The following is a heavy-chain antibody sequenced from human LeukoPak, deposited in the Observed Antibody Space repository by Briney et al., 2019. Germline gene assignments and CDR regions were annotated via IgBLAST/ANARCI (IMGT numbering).Heavy chain of an antibody. V-gene: IGHV3-30*18. D-gene: IGHD6-19*01. Sequence: GRSLRLSCAASGFTFSNYGMHWVRQAPGKGLEWVAVLSSDGNNKYSADSVKGRFTISRDNSKNTMYLQMNSLRIEDTAVYYCAKDRSSGPGYWGQGTLVTVSS. J-gene: IGHJ4*02. CDR1: GFTFSNYG. CDR3: AKDRSSGPGY. CDR2: LSSDGNNK.